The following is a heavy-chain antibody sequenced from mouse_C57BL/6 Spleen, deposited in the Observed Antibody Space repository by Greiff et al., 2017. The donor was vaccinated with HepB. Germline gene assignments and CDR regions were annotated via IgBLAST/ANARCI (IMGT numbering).Heavy chain of an antibody. J-gene: IGHJ3*01. CDR3: GRNGDDSFDY. Sequence: EVKLVESGGDLVKPGGSLKLSCAASGFTFSSYGMPWVRQTPDKGLEWVATISSGGSYTYYPDSVKGRFTISRDNAKNTLYLQMSSLKSEDTAMYYCGRNGDDSFDYWGQGTLVTVSA. CDR1: GFTFSSYG. V-gene: IGHV5-6*02. D-gene: IGHD2-2*01. CDR2: ISSGGSYT.